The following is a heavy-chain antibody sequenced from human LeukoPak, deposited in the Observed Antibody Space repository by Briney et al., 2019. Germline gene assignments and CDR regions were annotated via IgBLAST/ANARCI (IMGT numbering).Heavy chain of an antibody. CDR1: GYIFTYYF. J-gene: IGHJ5*02. CDR3: ARDQSGEWELLSGWWFDP. Sequence: ASVKVSCKASGYIFTYYFIHWVRQAPGQGLEWMGIINPSGGSTNYAQKFQGRVTMTRDMSTSTVYMELSNLRSEDTAVYYCARDQSGEWELLSGWWFDPWGQGTLVTVSS. CDR2: INPSGGST. V-gene: IGHV1-46*01. D-gene: IGHD1-26*01.